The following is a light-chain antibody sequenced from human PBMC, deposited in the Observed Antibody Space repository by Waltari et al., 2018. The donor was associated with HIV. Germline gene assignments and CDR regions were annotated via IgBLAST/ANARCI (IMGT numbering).Light chain of an antibody. CDR2: WAS. Sequence: DIVMTQSPDSLAVSLGERATFNCKSSQSVLYSSNNNNYLAWYQQKPGRPPKLLFYWASARESGVPDRCSGSGSETDFTLTISGLQAEDVAVYYCQQYYSVPWTFGQGTKVEIK. V-gene: IGKV4-1*01. CDR1: QSVLYSSNNNNY. J-gene: IGKJ1*01. CDR3: QQYYSVPWT.